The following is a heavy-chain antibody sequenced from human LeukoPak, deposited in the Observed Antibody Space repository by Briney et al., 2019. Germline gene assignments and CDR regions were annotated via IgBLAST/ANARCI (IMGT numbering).Heavy chain of an antibody. Sequence: GGSLRLSCAASGFTFSSYSMNWVRRAPGKGLEWVSSISSSSSYIYYADSVKGRFTISRDNAKNSLYLQTNSLRAEDTAVYYCARDYYGSGSYDYWGQGTLVTVSS. D-gene: IGHD3-10*01. CDR3: ARDYYGSGSYDY. J-gene: IGHJ4*02. CDR2: ISSSSSYI. V-gene: IGHV3-21*01. CDR1: GFTFSSYS.